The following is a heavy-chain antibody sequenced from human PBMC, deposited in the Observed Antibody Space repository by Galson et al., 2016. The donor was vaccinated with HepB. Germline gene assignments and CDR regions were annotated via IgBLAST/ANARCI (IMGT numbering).Heavy chain of an antibody. CDR2: ISSASSIK. D-gene: IGHD3-10*01. J-gene: IGHJ5*02. CDR3: ARDYVPGA. CDR1: GFTFNTYG. V-gene: IGHV3-48*04. Sequence: SLRLSCADSGFTFNTYGMNWVRQAPGKGLEWVSYISSASSIKYYADSVKGRFTISRDNARHSLYLEMNSLRGEDTAMYYCARDYVPGAWGQGTLVTVPS.